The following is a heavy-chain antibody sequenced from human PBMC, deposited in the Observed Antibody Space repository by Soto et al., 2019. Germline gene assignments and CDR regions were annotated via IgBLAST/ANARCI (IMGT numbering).Heavy chain of an antibody. CDR3: AREVVVRGYWYFDL. Sequence: ASVKVSCKASGYTFTSYAMHWVRQAPGQRLEWMGWINAGNGNTKYSQKFQGRVTITRDTSASTAYMELSSLRSEDTAVYYCAREVVVRGYWYFDLWGRGTLVTVSS. CDR2: INAGNGNT. CDR1: GYTFTSYA. D-gene: IGHD3-10*01. J-gene: IGHJ2*01. V-gene: IGHV1-3*01.